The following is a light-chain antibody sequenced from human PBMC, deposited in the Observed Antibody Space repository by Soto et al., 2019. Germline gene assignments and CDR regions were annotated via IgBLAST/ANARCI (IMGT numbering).Light chain of an antibody. V-gene: IGKV2-28*01. Sequence: DIVMTQSPLSLPVTPGEPASISCRSSQSLLHSNGYCYLDWYLQKPGQSPQLLIYLGSNRASGVPDRFSGSGSGTDFTLKISRVEAEDVGVYYCMQALQTRTFGQGTKVDIK. CDR2: LGS. CDR3: MQALQTRT. J-gene: IGKJ1*01. CDR1: QSLLHSNGYCY.